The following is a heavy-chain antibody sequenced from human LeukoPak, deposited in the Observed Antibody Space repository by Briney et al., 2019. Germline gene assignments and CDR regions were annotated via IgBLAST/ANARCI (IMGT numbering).Heavy chain of an antibody. CDR3: ARANALRLSSGWGCDWFDP. D-gene: IGHD6-25*01. CDR2: IYYSGTT. J-gene: IGHJ5*02. CDR1: GDSISSYY. Sequence: PSETLSLTCTVSGDSISSYYWTWIRQPPGKGLEWIGYIYYSGTTNYNPSLKSRVTISVDTSKKQFSLRLNSVTAADTAVYYCARANALRLSSGWGCDWFDPWGQGTLVTVSS. V-gene: IGHV4-59*01.